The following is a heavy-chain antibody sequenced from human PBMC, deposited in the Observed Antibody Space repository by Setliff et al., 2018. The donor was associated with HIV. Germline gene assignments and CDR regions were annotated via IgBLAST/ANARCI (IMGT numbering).Heavy chain of an antibody. CDR3: ARWHPPYGFWEEDY. D-gene: IGHD3-10*01. Sequence: SETLSLTCTVSGGSISSGGYYWSWIRQHPGKGLEWIGYIYYSGSTYYNPSLKSRVTMSVDTSKNQFSLKLSSVTAADTAVYYCARWHPPYGFWEEDYWGQGTLVTVSS. V-gene: IGHV4-31*03. CDR2: IYYSGST. J-gene: IGHJ4*02. CDR1: GGSISSGGYY.